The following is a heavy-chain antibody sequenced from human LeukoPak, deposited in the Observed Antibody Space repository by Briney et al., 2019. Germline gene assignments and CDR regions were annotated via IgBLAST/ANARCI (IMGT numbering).Heavy chain of an antibody. CDR2: INHSGST. CDR3: ARLGQQLVRGWFDP. CDR1: GGSFSGYY. J-gene: IGHJ5*02. D-gene: IGHD6-13*01. Sequence: KPSETLSLTCAVYGGSFSGYYWSWIRQPPGKGLEWIGEINHSGSTNYNPSLKSRVTISVDTSKNQFSLKLSSVTAADTAVYYCARLGQQLVRGWFDPWVQGTLVTVSS. V-gene: IGHV4-34*01.